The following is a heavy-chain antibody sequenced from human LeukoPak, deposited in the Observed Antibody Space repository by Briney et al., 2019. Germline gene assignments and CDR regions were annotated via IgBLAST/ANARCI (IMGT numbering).Heavy chain of an antibody. CDR3: ARHSSRNIRYYFDY. V-gene: IGHV4-61*01. Sequence: PSETLSLTCTVSGGSVSSGSYYWSWIRQPPGKGLEWIGYIYYSGSTNYNPSLKSRVTISVDTSKNQFSLKLSSVTAADTAVFYCARHSSRNIRYYFDYWGQGTLVTVSS. J-gene: IGHJ4*02. D-gene: IGHD3-22*01. CDR2: IYYSGST. CDR1: GGSVSSGSYY.